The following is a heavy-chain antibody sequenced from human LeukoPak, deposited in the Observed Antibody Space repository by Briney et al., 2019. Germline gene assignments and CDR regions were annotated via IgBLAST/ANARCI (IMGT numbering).Heavy chain of an antibody. Sequence: SETLSLTCAVYGGSFSGYYWSWIRQPPGKGLEWIGEINHSGSTNYNPSLKSRVTISVDTSKNQFSLKLSSVTAADTAVYYCAREQSTIFGVVEDYFDYWGQGTLVTVSS. CDR2: INHSGST. V-gene: IGHV4-34*01. CDR3: AREQSTIFGVVEDYFDY. CDR1: GGSFSGYY. J-gene: IGHJ4*02. D-gene: IGHD3-3*01.